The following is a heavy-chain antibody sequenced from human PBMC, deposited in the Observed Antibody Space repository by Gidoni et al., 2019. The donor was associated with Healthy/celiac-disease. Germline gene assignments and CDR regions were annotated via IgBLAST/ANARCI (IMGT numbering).Heavy chain of an antibody. CDR2: IYHSRST. CDR1: GGSISSSNW. D-gene: IGHD1-26*01. CDR3: ARDSGSRRGVY. Sequence: QVQLQESGTGLVKPSGTLARTCAVAGGSISSSNWWSWVRQPPGKGLEWIGEIYHSRSTNDNPSLKSRVTLSVDKSKNQFSLKLSSVTAADTAVYYCARDSGSRRGVYWGQGTLVTVSS. J-gene: IGHJ4*02. V-gene: IGHV4-4*02.